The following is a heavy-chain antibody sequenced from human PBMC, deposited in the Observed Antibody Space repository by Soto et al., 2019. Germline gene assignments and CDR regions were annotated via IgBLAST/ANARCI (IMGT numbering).Heavy chain of an antibody. Sequence: GGSLRLSCAASGFTFSSYSMNWVRQAPGKGLEWVSSISSSSSYIYYADSVKGRFTISRDNAKNSLYLQMNSLRAEDTAVYYCARDRRQGLLFRYFDYWGQGTLVTVSS. CDR1: GFTFSSYS. CDR3: ARDRRQGLLFRYFDY. J-gene: IGHJ4*02. CDR2: ISSSSSYI. D-gene: IGHD3-3*01. V-gene: IGHV3-21*01.